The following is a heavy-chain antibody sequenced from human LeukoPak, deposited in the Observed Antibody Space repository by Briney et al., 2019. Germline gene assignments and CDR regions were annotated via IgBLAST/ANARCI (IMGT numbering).Heavy chain of an antibody. Sequence: SETLSLTCAVYGGSFSGYYWSWIRQPPGKGLEWIGEINHSGSTNYNPSLKSRVTISVDTSKNQFSLKLSSVTAADTAVYYCAGDGIVATAVDYWGQGTLVTVSS. V-gene: IGHV4-34*01. J-gene: IGHJ4*02. D-gene: IGHD5-12*01. CDR2: INHSGST. CDR3: AGDGIVATAVDY. CDR1: GGSFSGYY.